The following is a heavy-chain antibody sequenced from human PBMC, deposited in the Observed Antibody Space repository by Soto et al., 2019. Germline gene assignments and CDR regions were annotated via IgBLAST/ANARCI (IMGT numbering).Heavy chain of an antibody. Sequence: QVQLQESGPGLVKTSETLSLTCTVSGGSISSYYWSWIRQPPGKGLEWIGYIYYSGSTNYNPSLKSRVTISVDTSKNQFSLKLSSVTAADTAVYYCARGRHDGATALNYWGQGTLVPVSS. D-gene: IGHD1-26*01. CDR3: ARGRHDGATALNY. V-gene: IGHV4-59*01. J-gene: IGHJ4*02. CDR2: IYYSGST. CDR1: GGSISSYY.